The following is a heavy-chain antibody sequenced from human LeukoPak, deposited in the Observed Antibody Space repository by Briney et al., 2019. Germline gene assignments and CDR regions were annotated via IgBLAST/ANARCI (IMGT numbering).Heavy chain of an antibody. D-gene: IGHD4-17*01. J-gene: IGHJ4*02. CDR1: GGTFSSYA. CDR2: IIPILGIA. Sequence: SVKVSCKASGGTFSSYAISWVRQAPGQGLEWMGRIIPILGIANYAQKFQGRVTITADKSTSTAFMELSSLRSEDTAVYYCARDADYGDPMNYWGQGTLVTVSS. CDR3: ARDADYGDPMNY. V-gene: IGHV1-69*04.